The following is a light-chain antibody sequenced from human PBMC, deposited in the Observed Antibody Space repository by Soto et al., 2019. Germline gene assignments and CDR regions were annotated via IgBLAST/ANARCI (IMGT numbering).Light chain of an antibody. CDR3: AAWDDSLRVVL. CDR2: SND. J-gene: IGLJ2*01. Sequence: QSVLTQSPSASGTPGQRVTISCSGSSSNIGSNTVNWYQQLPGTAPKLLIYSNDQRPSGVPDRFSGSKSATSATLAISGLQSEDEADYYCAAWDDSLRVVLFGGGTKLTVL. CDR1: SSNIGSNT. V-gene: IGLV1-44*01.